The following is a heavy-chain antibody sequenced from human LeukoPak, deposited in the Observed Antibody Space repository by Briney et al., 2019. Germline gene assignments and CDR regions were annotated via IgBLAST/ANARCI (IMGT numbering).Heavy chain of an antibody. Sequence: PGGSLRLSCAASGFTVSSNYMSWVRQAPGKGLEWVSAISGSGGGTYYADSVKGRFTISRDNSKNTLYLQMNSLRAEDTAVYYCAKEDDFWSGYGSHYFDYWGQGTLVTVSS. CDR1: GFTVSSNY. V-gene: IGHV3-23*01. CDR2: ISGSGGGT. D-gene: IGHD3-3*01. J-gene: IGHJ4*02. CDR3: AKEDDFWSGYGSHYFDY.